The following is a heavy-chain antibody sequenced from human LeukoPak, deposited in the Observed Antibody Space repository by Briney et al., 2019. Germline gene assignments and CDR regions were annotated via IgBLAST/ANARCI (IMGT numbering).Heavy chain of an antibody. Sequence: PSETLSLTCTVSGGSISSDYWSWIRQPPGKGLEWIGNIYYSGITNYNPSLKSRVTISVDTSKNQFSLKLSSVTAADTAVYYCARSLEDAFDIWGQGTMVTVSS. V-gene: IGHV4-59*12. CDR1: GGSISSDY. D-gene: IGHD5-24*01. CDR3: ARSLEDAFDI. J-gene: IGHJ3*02. CDR2: IYYSGIT.